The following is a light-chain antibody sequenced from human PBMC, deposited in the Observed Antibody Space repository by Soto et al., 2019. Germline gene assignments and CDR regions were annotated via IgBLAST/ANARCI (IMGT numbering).Light chain of an antibody. J-gene: IGKJ4*01. CDR2: GAS. CDR1: QSVSSN. CDR3: QQYNNCPPTLT. V-gene: IGKV3-15*01. Sequence: EIVLTQSPATLSVSPGERATLSCRASQSVSSNLAWYQQKPGQAPRLLMYGASTRSTGIPARFSGSGSGTEFTLTLSSLQSEHFAVYYCQQYNNCPPTLTFGGGTKVEIK.